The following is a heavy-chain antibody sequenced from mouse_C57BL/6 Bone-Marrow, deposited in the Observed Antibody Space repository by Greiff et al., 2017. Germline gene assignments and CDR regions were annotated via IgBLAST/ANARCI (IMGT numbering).Heavy chain of an antibody. D-gene: IGHD2-1*01. CDR3: ARNSPGNRFAY. J-gene: IGHJ3*01. CDR1: GFSLTSYG. Sequence: QVQLQQSGPGLVQPSQSLSITCTVSGFSLTSYGVHWVRQSPGKGLEWLGVIWSGGSTDYNAAFISRLSISKDNSKSQVFFKMNSLQADEPAIYYCARNSPGNRFAYWGQGTLVTVSA. V-gene: IGHV2-2*01. CDR2: IWSGGST.